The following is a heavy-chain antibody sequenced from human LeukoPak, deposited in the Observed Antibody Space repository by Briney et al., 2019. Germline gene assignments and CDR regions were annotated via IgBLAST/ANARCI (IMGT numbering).Heavy chain of an antibody. CDR1: GGTFSSYA. D-gene: IGHD6-19*01. J-gene: IGHJ6*04. Sequence: ASVKVSCKASGGTFSSYAISWVRQAPGQGLEWMGGIIPIFGTANYAQKFQGRVTITADESTSTAYMELSSLRSEDTAVYYCARHVSSGWYYYYCGMDVWGKGTTVTVSS. CDR2: IIPIFGTA. CDR3: ARHVSSGWYYYYCGMDV. V-gene: IGHV1-69*13.